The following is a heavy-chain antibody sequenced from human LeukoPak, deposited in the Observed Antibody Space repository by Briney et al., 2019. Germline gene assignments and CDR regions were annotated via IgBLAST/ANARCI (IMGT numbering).Heavy chain of an antibody. V-gene: IGHV1-2*06. CDR2: INPNSGGT. Sequence: ASVKVSCKASGYTFTGYYMHWVRQAPGQGLEWMGRINPNSGGTNYAQKFQGRVTMTRDTSISTAYMELSRLRSEDTAVYYCARGHYDILTGRFDYWGQGTLVTVSS. J-gene: IGHJ4*02. CDR3: ARGHYDILTGRFDY. CDR1: GYTFTGYY. D-gene: IGHD3-9*01.